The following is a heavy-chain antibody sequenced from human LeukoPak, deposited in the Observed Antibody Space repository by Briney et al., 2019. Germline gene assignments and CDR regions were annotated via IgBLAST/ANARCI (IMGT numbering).Heavy chain of an antibody. J-gene: IGHJ4*02. CDR1: GGSMSGHW. D-gene: IGHD2/OR15-2a*01. Sequence: SSETLSLTCTVSGGSMSGHWWSWIRQSPGKGLEWIGDIFYSGGTNNNSPLKSRLTMSLDTSKNQFSLKLSSVTAADTAMYYSARRNTADASIDFWGQGILVIASS. V-gene: IGHV4-59*08. CDR3: ARRNTADASIDF. CDR2: IFYSGGT.